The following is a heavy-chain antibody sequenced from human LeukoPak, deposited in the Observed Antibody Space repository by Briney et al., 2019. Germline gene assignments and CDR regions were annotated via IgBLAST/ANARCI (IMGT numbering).Heavy chain of an antibody. V-gene: IGHV2-5*01. CDR3: AHRTSVTSVDY. Sequence: ESGPTLVNPTQTLTLTCTLSGFSFSTSGVVVGWVRQPPGKAPEWLAFIYWNDDKRYSPSLTSRLTITRETSKNQVVLTMTNMDPADTATYYCAHRTSVTSVDYWGQGTLVTVSS. D-gene: IGHD4-17*01. CDR1: GFSFSTSGVV. J-gene: IGHJ4*02. CDR2: IYWNDDK.